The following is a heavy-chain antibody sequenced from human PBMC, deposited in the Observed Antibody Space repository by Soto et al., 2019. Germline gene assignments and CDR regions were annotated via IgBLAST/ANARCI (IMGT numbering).Heavy chain of an antibody. D-gene: IGHD4-17*01. J-gene: IGHJ4*02. CDR1: GFTFSTYA. V-gene: IGHV3-64*01. CDR3: ARLTVTTYSNYFDY. CDR2: ISSNGGST. Sequence: GGSLRLSCAASGFTFSTYAMHWVRQAPGKGLEYVSAISSNGGSTYYANSVKGRFTISRDNSKNTLYLQMGSLRVEDMAVYYCARLTVTTYSNYFDYWGQGTLVTVSS.